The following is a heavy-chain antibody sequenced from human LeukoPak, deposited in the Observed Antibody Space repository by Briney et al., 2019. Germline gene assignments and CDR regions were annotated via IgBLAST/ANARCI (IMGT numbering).Heavy chain of an antibody. V-gene: IGHV3-21*01. J-gene: IGHJ4*02. Sequence: GGSLRLSCAASGFTFSSYSMNWVRQAPGKGLEWVSSISSSSSYIYYADSVKGRFTISRDNAKNSLYLQMNSLRAEDTAVYYCARDKSVAYFYYWGQGTLGTVSS. CDR3: ARDKSVAYFYY. CDR1: GFTFSSYS. D-gene: IGHD5-12*01. CDR2: ISSSSSYI.